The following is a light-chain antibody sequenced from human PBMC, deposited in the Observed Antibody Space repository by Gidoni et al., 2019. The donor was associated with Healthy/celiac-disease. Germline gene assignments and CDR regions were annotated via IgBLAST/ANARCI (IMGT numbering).Light chain of an antibody. CDR3: HQRSNWPPEVT. Sequence: DIVLTQSPATLSLSPGERATLSCRASQSVSSYLTWYQQKPGQAPMLLIYDASNRATGIPARFSGSGSGTDFTLTISSLEPEDFAVYYCHQRSNWPPEVTFGQXTRLEIK. J-gene: IGKJ5*01. CDR2: DAS. CDR1: QSVSSY. V-gene: IGKV3-11*01.